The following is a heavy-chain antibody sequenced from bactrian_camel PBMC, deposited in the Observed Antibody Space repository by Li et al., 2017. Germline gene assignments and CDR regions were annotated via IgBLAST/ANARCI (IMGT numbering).Heavy chain of an antibody. Sequence: DVQLVESGGGSAQAGGSLRLSCAPSGYTYSSYCMGWFRRSPGKNPSGVAFVDSDGSTTYADSVKGRFTISRDNAENTVSLQMNSQKPDDTAVYYCVRDSSGGWFSLPGYWGQGTQVTVS. V-gene: IGHV3S10*01. J-gene: IGHJ6*01. CDR2: VDSDGST. D-gene: IGHD7*01. CDR1: GYTYSSYC. CDR3: VRDSSGGWFSLPGY.